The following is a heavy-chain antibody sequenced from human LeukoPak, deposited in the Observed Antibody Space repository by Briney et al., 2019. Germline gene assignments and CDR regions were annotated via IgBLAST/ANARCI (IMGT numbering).Heavy chain of an antibody. CDR1: GFTFSSYA. V-gene: IGHV3-30*18. D-gene: IGHD2-2*01. CDR3: AKGYCSSTSCLKTD. J-gene: IGHJ4*02. CDR2: ISYDGINK. Sequence: GGSLRLSCAASGFTFSSYAMHWVRQAPGKGLEWVAVISYDGINKYYADSVKGRFTISRDNSKNTLFLQMNSLRVEDTAVYYCAKGYCSSTSCLKTDWGQGTLVTVSS.